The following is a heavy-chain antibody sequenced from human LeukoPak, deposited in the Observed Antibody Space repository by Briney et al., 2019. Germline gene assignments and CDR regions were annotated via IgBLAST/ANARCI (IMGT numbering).Heavy chain of an antibody. CDR2: ISRSSSYT. V-gene: IGHV3-21*01. D-gene: IGHD3-10*01. Sequence: GGSLRLSCATSGFNFNSYSMNWVRQAPGKGLEWVSSISRSSSYTYFAESVKGRFTISRDNSKNTLYLQMNSLRAEDTAVYYCAKDSITMVRGDPLEDYYYMDVWGKGTTVTISS. J-gene: IGHJ6*03. CDR1: GFNFNSYS. CDR3: AKDSITMVRGDPLEDYYYMDV.